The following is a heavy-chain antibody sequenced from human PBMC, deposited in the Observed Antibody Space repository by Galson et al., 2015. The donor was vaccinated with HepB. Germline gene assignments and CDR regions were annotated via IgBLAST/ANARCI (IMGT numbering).Heavy chain of an antibody. Sequence: SLRLSCAASGFTLSNYDMHWVRQAPGKGLEWVTSLRNDVSNKYYADSVKGRFIISRDISKNTLYLQMNSLRPEDAAVYYCAKDYSDSSGYFSSFFDYWGQGTLVTVSS. CDR1: GFTLSNYD. J-gene: IGHJ4*02. CDR2: LRNDVSNK. CDR3: AKDYSDSSGYFSSFFDY. D-gene: IGHD3-22*01. V-gene: IGHV3-30*02.